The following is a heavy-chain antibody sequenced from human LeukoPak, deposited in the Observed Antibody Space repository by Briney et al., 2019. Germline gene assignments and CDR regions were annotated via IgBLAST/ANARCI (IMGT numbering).Heavy chain of an antibody. Sequence: PSETLSLTCTVSGGSITGHYWSWIRQPPGKGLEWIGYIDDSESTNYNPSLKSRATISVDTSKNQLSLKVTSVTAADTAIYFCARKDGKSGYYVDPWGQGTLVTVSS. CDR1: GGSITGHY. V-gene: IGHV4-59*11. CDR2: IDDSEST. CDR3: ARKDGKSGYYVDP. D-gene: IGHD3-22*01. J-gene: IGHJ5*02.